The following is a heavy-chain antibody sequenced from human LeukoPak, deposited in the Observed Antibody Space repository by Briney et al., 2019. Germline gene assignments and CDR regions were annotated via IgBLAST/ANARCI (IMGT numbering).Heavy chain of an antibody. Sequence: ASVKVSCKASGYTFTGYYMHWVRQAPGQGLEWMGWINPNSGGTNYAQKFQGRVTMTRDTSISTVYMELSRLRSDDTAVYYCARDDYGDYGMDVWGQGTTVTVSS. J-gene: IGHJ6*02. CDR2: INPNSGGT. CDR3: ARDDYGDYGMDV. D-gene: IGHD4-17*01. CDR1: GYTFTGYY. V-gene: IGHV1-2*02.